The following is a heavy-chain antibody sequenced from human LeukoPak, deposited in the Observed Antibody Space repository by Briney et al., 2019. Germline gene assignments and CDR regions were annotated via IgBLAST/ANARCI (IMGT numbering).Heavy chain of an antibody. CDR1: GFIFNTYW. CDR2: VDPTDSDD. CDR3: ARRARYHSSFPLDF. V-gene: IGHV5-10-1*01. J-gene: IGHJ4*02. D-gene: IGHD6-13*01. Sequence: GESLKISCKGSGFIFNTYWISWVRQMPGKGLEWMGIVDPTDSDDDYSPSFQGHVTISSDTSTSTVYLQWSSLKASDTAVYYCARRARYHSSFPLDFWGQGTQVIVSS.